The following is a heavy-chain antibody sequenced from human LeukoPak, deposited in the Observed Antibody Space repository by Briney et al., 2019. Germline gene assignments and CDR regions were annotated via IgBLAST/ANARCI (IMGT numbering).Heavy chain of an antibody. CDR2: IIPIFGTA. CDR1: GGTFSSYA. V-gene: IGHV1-69*13. Sequence: SVKVSCKASGGTFSSYAISWVRQAPGQGLEWMGGIIPIFGTANYAQKFQGRVTITADESTSTAYMELSSLRSDDTAVYYCAREGAYWFDSSGTLGNDYWGQGTLVTVSS. D-gene: IGHD3-22*01. CDR3: AREGAYWFDSSGTLGNDY. J-gene: IGHJ4*02.